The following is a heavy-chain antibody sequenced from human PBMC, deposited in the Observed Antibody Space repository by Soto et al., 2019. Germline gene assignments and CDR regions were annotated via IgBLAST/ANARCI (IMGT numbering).Heavy chain of an antibody. CDR2: ISSSSSYI. D-gene: IGHD3-22*01. Sequence: EVQLVESGGGLVKPGGSLRLSCAASGFTLSSYSMNWVRQAPGKGLEWVSSISSSSSYIYYADSVKGRFTISRDNAKNSLYLQMSSLRAEDTAVYYCARTLYYYDTGGYRWGQGTLVTVSS. CDR3: ARTLYYYDTGGYR. CDR1: GFTLSSYS. J-gene: IGHJ4*02. V-gene: IGHV3-21*01.